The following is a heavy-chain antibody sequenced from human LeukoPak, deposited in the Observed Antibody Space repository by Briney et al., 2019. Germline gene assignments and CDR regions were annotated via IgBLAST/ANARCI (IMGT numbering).Heavy chain of an antibody. V-gene: IGHV1-18*01. J-gene: IGHJ4*02. D-gene: IGHD3-22*01. CDR2: ISAYNGNT. Sequence: ASVKVSCKASGYTFTSYGISSVRQAPGQGLEWMGWISAYNGNTNYAQKLQGRVTMTTDTSTSTAYMELRSLRSDDTAVYYCARWSDSSGYLPLDYWGQGTLVTVSS. CDR3: ARWSDSSGYLPLDY. CDR1: GYTFTSYG.